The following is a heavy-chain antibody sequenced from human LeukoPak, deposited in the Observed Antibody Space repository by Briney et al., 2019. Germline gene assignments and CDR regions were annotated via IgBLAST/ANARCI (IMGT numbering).Heavy chain of an antibody. D-gene: IGHD1-26*01. CDR2: ISGSGGST. CDR3: ARNYYEPTYDYYFDC. V-gene: IGHV3-23*01. CDR1: GFTFRSYA. J-gene: IGHJ4*02. Sequence: GGSLRLSCAASGFTFRSYAMSWVRQALGKGLEWVSAISGSGGSTYYADSVRGRFTISRDNSKNPLYLHMNSLRAEDTALYYCARNYYEPTYDYYFDCWGQGTLVTVSS.